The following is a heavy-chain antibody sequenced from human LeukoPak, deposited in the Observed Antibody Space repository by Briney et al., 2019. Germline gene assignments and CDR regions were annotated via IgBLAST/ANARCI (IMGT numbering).Heavy chain of an antibody. CDR3: AKRGVVIRVFLVGYHKEAYYFDS. D-gene: IGHD3-10*01. CDR1: EITLSNYG. J-gene: IGHJ4*02. V-gene: IGHV3-23*01. Sequence: PGGSLRLSCAISEITLSNYGMSWVRQAPGKGLEWVAGISGSGGGTNYADSVKGRFTISRDKPKNTLYLQMNSLRAEDTAVYFCAKRGVVIRVFLVGYHKEAYYFDSWGQGALVTVSS. CDR2: ISGSGGGT.